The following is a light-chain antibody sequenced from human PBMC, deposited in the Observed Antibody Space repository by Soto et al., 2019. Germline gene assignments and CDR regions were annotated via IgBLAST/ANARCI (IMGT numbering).Light chain of an antibody. J-gene: IGKJ1*01. Sequence: SNSAAALSVYQGERATLSCRASQSVSSNLAWYQQKPGQAPRLLIYGASTRATGIPARFSGSGSGTEFTLTISSLQSEDFAVYYCQQYNIWPRTFGQGTKV. CDR2: GAS. CDR3: QQYNIWPRT. CDR1: QSVSSN. V-gene: IGKV3-15*01.